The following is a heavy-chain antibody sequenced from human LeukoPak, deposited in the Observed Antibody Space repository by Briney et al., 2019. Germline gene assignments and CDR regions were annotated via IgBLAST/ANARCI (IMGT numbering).Heavy chain of an antibody. CDR2: VSGSGDNT. V-gene: IGHV3-23*01. CDR1: GFTFTNYA. Sequence: GGSLRLSCAVSGFTFTNYAVSWVRQAPGKGLEWVSAVSGSGDNTYYADSVKGRFTISRDKSKNTLYLQMNSLRAEDTAVYSCAKDINAYDSSGDDYWGPGTLVTVSS. J-gene: IGHJ4*02. D-gene: IGHD3-22*01. CDR3: AKDINAYDSSGDDY.